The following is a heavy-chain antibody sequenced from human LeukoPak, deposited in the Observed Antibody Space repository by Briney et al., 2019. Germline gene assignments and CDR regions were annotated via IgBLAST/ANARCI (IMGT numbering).Heavy chain of an antibody. CDR2: ISSSSSYI. D-gene: IGHD3-3*01. V-gene: IGHV3-21*01. CDR3: ARDPAIFGMHDAFDI. Sequence: GGSLRLSRAASGFTFSSYSMNWVRQAPGKGLEWVSSISSSSSYIYYADSVKGRFTISRDNAKNSLYLQMNSLRAEDTAVYYCARDPAIFGMHDAFDIWGQGTMVTVSS. J-gene: IGHJ3*02. CDR1: GFTFSSYS.